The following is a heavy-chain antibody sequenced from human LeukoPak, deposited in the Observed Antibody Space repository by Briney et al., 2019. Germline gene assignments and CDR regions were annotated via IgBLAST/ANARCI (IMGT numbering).Heavy chain of an antibody. CDR3: ASIPRDGYSAPFHDAFDI. D-gene: IGHD5-24*01. Sequence: ASVKVSCKASGYTFTSYGISWVRQAPGQGLEWMGWISAYNGNTNYAQKLQGRVTMTTDTSTSTAYMELRSLGSDDTAVYYCASIPRDGYSAPFHDAFDIWGQGTMVTVSS. CDR1: GYTFTSYG. J-gene: IGHJ3*02. V-gene: IGHV1-18*01. CDR2: ISAYNGNT.